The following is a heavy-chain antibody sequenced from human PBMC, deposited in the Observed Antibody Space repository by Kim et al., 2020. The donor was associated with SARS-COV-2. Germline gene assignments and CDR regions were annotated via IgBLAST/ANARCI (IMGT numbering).Heavy chain of an antibody. CDR2: IYYSGST. CDR1: GGSISSYY. J-gene: IGHJ5*02. CDR3: ARGPPVVVVKHNWFDP. D-gene: IGHD2-2*01. Sequence: SETLSLTCTVSGGSISSYYWSWIRQPPGKGLEWIGYIYYSGSTNYNPSLKSRVTISVDTSKNQFSLKLSSVTAADTAVYYCARGPPVVVVKHNWFDPWGQGTLVTVSS. V-gene: IGHV4-59*08.